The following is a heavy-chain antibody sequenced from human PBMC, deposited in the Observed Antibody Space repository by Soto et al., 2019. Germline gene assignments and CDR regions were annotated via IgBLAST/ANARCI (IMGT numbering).Heavy chain of an antibody. D-gene: IGHD2-21*01. Sequence: SVKVSCKASGGTFSSYAISWVRQAPGQGLEWMGGIIPIFGTANYAQKFQGRVTITADESTSTAYMELSSLRSEDTAVYYCARVMDARGEPAWFDPWGQGTMVTVYS. V-gene: IGHV1-69*13. J-gene: IGHJ5*02. CDR3: ARVMDARGEPAWFDP. CDR2: IIPIFGTA. CDR1: GGTFSSYA.